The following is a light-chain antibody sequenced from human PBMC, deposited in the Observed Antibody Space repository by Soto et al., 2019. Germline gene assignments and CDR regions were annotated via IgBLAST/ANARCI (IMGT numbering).Light chain of an antibody. CDR1: QSLLHSDGKTY. Sequence: DIVMTQTPISLSVTPGQPTSISCKSSQSLLHSDGKTYLSWYLQKPGQPPQLLISEVSNRFSGVPDRFSGSGSGTDFTQKISRVEADDVGVYYCMQSLELPRTFGQGTKVEIK. J-gene: IGKJ1*01. CDR3: MQSLELPRT. CDR2: EVS. V-gene: IGKV2D-29*01.